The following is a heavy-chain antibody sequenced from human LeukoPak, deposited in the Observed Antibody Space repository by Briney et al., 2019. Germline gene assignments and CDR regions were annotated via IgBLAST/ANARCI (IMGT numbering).Heavy chain of an antibody. CDR2: ISSSGSTI. V-gene: IGHV3-11*01. J-gene: IGHJ4*02. CDR1: GFTFSDYY. CDR3: ARGLLGYSSSSSNFDY. D-gene: IGHD6-13*01. Sequence: GGSLRLSCAASGFTFSDYYMSWIRQAPGKGLEWVSYISSSGSTIYYADSVKGRFTISRDNAKNSLYLQMNSLRAEDTAVYYCARGLLGYSSSSSNFDYWGQGTLVTVSS.